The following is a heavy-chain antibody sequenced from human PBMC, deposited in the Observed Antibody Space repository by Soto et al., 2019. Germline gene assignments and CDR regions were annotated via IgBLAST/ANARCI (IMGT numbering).Heavy chain of an antibody. CDR2: IIPILGIA. V-gene: IGHV1-69*08. D-gene: IGHD5-12*01. CDR1: GGTFSSYT. CDR3: ARDPIVAFSVPDY. J-gene: IGHJ4*02. Sequence: HVQLVQSGAEVKKPGSSVKVSCKASGGTFSSYTISWVRQAPGQGLEWMGRIIPILGIANYAQKFQGRVTITADKATSTAYMELSSLRSEDTAVYYCARDPIVAFSVPDYWGQGTLVTVSS.